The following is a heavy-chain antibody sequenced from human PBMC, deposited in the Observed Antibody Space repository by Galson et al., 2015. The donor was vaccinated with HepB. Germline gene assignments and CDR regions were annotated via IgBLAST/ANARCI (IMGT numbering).Heavy chain of an antibody. CDR1: GGTFSSYA. V-gene: IGHV1-69*13. D-gene: IGHD3-3*01. CDR3: AGRANYDFWSGQDY. Sequence: SVKVSCKPSGGTFSSYAISWVRQAPGQGLERMGGIIPIFGTANYAQKFQGRVTITADESTSTAYMELSSLRSEDTAVYYCAGRANYDFWSGQDYWGQGTLVTVSS. J-gene: IGHJ4*02. CDR2: IIPIFGTA.